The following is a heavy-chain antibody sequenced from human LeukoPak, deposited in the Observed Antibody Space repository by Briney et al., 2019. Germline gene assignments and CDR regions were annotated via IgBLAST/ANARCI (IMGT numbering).Heavy chain of an antibody. J-gene: IGHJ4*02. CDR1: GGPFSGYY. CDR2: INHSGST. D-gene: IGHD2-15*01. Sequence: SETLSLTCAVYGGPFSGYYWSWVRQPPGKGLGWIGEINHSGSTNYNPSLKSRVTISVDTSENQFSLKLSSVTAADTAVYYCARHPSRLYCSGGSCPYYFDYWGQGTLVTVSS. CDR3: ARHPSRLYCSGGSCPYYFDY. V-gene: IGHV4-34*01.